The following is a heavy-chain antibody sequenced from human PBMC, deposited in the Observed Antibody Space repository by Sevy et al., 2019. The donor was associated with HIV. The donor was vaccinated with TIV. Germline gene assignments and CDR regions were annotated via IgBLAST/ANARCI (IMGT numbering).Heavy chain of an antibody. J-gene: IGHJ4*02. Sequence: GGSLRLSCAASGFRFTDYWMCWVRQTPGKGLEWVATIKQDESEKYYVDSVKGRFVISRDNGKTSVSLQMNGLRVDDTALYYCAREVGGFNWRPYYFDSWGQGTLVTVSS. V-gene: IGHV3-7*01. D-gene: IGHD3-16*01. CDR3: AREVGGFNWRPYYFDS. CDR1: GFRFTDYW. CDR2: IKQDESEK.